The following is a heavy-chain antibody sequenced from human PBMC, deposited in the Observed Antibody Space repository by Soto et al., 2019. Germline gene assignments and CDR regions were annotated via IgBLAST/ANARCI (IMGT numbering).Heavy chain of an antibody. CDR1: GGSFSVYS. V-gene: IGHV4-34*01. D-gene: IGHD4-17*01. Sequence: PSETLSLTCAVYGGSFSVYSWTWVRQTPGKGLEWIGEVRHGGVTNYNPSLESRVAISIDTSNNQFSLRLSSVTAADTGVYFCAREGHPWVGLSVRKMKTTWWFDPWGQGSQVTVSS. J-gene: IGHJ5*02. CDR2: VRHGGVT. CDR3: AREGHPWVGLSVRKMKTTWWFDP.